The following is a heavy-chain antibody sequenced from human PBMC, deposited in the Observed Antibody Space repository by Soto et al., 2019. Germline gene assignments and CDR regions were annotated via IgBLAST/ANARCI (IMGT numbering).Heavy chain of an antibody. Sequence: GESLKISCKGSVYSFTSYWIGWVRQMPGKGLEWMGIIYPGDSDTRYSPSFQGQVTISADKSISTAYLQWSSLEASDKAVYHCARFVRSCSGTTCYTRADVWGQGTTVTVSS. CDR3: ARFVRSCSGTTCYTRADV. V-gene: IGHV5-51*01. CDR2: IYPGDSDT. D-gene: IGHD2-2*02. J-gene: IGHJ6*02. CDR1: VYSFTSYW.